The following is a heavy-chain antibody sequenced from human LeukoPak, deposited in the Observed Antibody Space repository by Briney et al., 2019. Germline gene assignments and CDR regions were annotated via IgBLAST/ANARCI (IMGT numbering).Heavy chain of an antibody. D-gene: IGHD2-8*01. V-gene: IGHV3-30*02. Sequence: GGSLRLSCAASGFTFSSYGMHWVRQAPGKGLEWVAFIRYDGSNKYYADSVKGRFTISRDNSKNTLYLQMNSLRAEDTAVYYCANDLGVPEDYWGQGTLVTVSS. CDR3: ANDLGVPEDY. J-gene: IGHJ4*02. CDR2: IRYDGSNK. CDR1: GFTFSSYG.